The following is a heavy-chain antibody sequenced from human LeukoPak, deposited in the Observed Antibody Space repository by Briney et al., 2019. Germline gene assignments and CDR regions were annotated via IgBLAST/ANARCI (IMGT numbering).Heavy chain of an antibody. V-gene: IGHV4-59*01. D-gene: IGHD6-13*01. CDR1: GGSFSGYY. J-gene: IGHJ5*02. CDR2: IYHSGST. CDR3: ARDLAAAGTIDP. Sequence: SETVSLTCAVYGGSFSGYYWSWIRQPPGKGLEWIGYIYHSGSTNYNPSLKSRATISEDTSKNQFSLKLSSVTAADTAVYYCARDLAAAGTIDPWGQGTLVTVSS.